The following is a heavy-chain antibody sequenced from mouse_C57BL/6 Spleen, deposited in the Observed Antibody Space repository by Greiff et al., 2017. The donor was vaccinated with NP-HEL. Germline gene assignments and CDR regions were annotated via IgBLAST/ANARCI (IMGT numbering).Heavy chain of an antibody. J-gene: IGHJ1*03. Sequence: QVQLQQPGAELVKPGASVKLSCKASGYTFTSYWMQWVKQRPGQGLEWIGEIDPSDSYTNYNQKFKGKATLTVDTSSSTAYMQLSSLTSEDSAVYYCARCMVTYCDFDVWGTGTTVTVSS. D-gene: IGHD2-2*01. CDR1: GYTFTSYW. V-gene: IGHV1-50*01. CDR2: IDPSDSYT. CDR3: ARCMVTYCDFDV.